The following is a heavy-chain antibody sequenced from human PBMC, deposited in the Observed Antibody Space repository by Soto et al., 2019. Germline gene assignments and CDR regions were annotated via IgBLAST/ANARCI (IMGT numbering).Heavy chain of an antibody. CDR1: GGSISSGGYY. J-gene: IGHJ4*02. CDR3: ARVRGVNFDY. CDR2: IYYSGST. D-gene: IGHD3-10*01. V-gene: IGHV4-31*03. Sequence: SETLSLTCTVSGGSISSGGYYWSWIRQHPGKGLEWIGYIYYSGSTYYNPSLKSRVTISVDTSKNQFSLKLSSVTAADTAVYYCARVRGVNFDYWGQGTLVTAPQ.